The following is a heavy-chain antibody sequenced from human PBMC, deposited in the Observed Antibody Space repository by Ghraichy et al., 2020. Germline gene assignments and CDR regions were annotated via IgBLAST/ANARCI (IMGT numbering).Heavy chain of an antibody. Sequence: SQTSHTCAISGDSVSSNSAAWNWIRQSPSRGLEWLGRTYYRSKWYNDYAVSVKSRITINPDTSKNQFSLQLNSVTPEDTAVYYCARLERGGGGYYYGMDVWGQGTTVTVSS. V-gene: IGHV6-1*01. CDR3: ARLERGGGGYYYGMDV. D-gene: IGHD1-1*01. CDR2: TYYRSKWYN. CDR1: GDSVSSNSAA. J-gene: IGHJ6*02.